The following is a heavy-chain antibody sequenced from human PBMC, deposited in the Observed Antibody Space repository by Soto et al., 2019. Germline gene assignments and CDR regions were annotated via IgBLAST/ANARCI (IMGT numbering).Heavy chain of an antibody. D-gene: IGHD3-16*01. CDR2: IKSDGSST. J-gene: IGHJ4*02. CDR1: GFSFGNYG. Sequence: GSLRLSCVASGFSFGNYGMSWVRQAPGKGLEWVSAIKSDGSSTYYAASVKDRFTISRDNSKNTLYLQLNSLRAEDTAVYYCAQLGLMTFSHKHYFNHWGRGTLVTVSS. V-gene: IGHV3-23*01. CDR3: AQLGLMTFSHKHYFNH.